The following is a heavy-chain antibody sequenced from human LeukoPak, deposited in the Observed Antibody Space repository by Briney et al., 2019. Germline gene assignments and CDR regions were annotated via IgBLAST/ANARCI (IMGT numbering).Heavy chain of an antibody. J-gene: IGHJ4*02. Sequence: EAGGSLRPSCATSGFTFSNAWMGWVRQAPGKGLEWVSVIYSGGSTYYADSVKGRFTIPRDNSKNTLYLQMNSLRAEDTAVYYCASRRGARWDVLDYRGQGTLVTVSS. CDR1: GFTFSNAW. D-gene: IGHD1-26*01. V-gene: IGHV3-53*01. CDR3: ASRRGARWDVLDY. CDR2: IYSGGST.